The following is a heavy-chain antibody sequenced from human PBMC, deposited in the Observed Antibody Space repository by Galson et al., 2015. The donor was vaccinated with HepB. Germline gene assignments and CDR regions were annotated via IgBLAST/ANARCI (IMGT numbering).Heavy chain of an antibody. Sequence: SVKVSCKAPGGTFSSYAISWVRQAPGQGLEWMGRIIPILGIANYAQKFQGRVTITADKSTSTAYMELSSLRSEDTAVYYCARATGIVGAPPMGPYYGTDVWGQGTTVTVSS. J-gene: IGHJ6*02. CDR1: GGTFSSYA. CDR3: ARATGIVGAPPMGPYYGTDV. V-gene: IGHV1-69*04. CDR2: IIPILGIA. D-gene: IGHD1-26*01.